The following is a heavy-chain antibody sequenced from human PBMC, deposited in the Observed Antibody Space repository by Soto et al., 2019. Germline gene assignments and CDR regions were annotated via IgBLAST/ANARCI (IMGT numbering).Heavy chain of an antibody. J-gene: IGHJ6*02. V-gene: IGHV5-51*01. Sequence: GESLKISCKGSGYSFTSYWIGWVRQMPGKGLEWMGIIYPGDSDTRYIPSFQGQATISADKSISTAYLQWSSLKASHTATYYCGRGGGMFTAYYYGMDVWGQGTTVTVAS. CDR2: IYPGDSDT. CDR1: GYSFTSYW. D-gene: IGHD3-10*02. CDR3: GRGGGMFTAYYYGMDV.